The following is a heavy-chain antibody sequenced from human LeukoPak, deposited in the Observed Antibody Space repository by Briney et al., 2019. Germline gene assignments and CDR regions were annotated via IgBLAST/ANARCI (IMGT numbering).Heavy chain of an antibody. D-gene: IGHD1-26*01. CDR2: VYYSGST. CDR3: ARGWTASYSGSYYGAFDI. Sequence: SETLSLTCTVSGGSISSYYWSWIRQPPGKGLEWIGYVYYSGSTNYNPSLKSRVTISVDTSKNQFSLKLSSVTAADTAVYYCARGWTASYSGSYYGAFDIWGQGTMVTVSS. J-gene: IGHJ3*02. V-gene: IGHV4-59*01. CDR1: GGSISSYY.